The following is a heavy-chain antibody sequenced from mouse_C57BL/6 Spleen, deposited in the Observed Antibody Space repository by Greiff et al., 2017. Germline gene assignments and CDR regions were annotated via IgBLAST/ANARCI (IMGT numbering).Heavy chain of an antibody. J-gene: IGHJ3*01. V-gene: IGHV1-15*01. D-gene: IGHD2-3*01. CDR3: TGDGGYFIAY. CDR1: GYTFTDYE. Sequence: VQLQQSGAELVRPGASVTLSCKASGYTFTDYEMNWVKQTPVHGLEWIGAIDPETGGTAYNQKFKGKAILTADKSSSTAYMELRSLTSEDSAVYYCTGDGGYFIAYWGQGTLVTVSA. CDR2: IDPETGGT.